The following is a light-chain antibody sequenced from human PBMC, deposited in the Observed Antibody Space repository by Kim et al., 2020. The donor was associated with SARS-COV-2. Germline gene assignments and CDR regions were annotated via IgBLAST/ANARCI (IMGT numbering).Light chain of an antibody. CDR1: SGSIASNY. Sequence: KTVTISCTRTSGSIASNYVQWYQQRPGSSPSSVIHENNKRPAGVPDRFSGSIDSSSNSASLTISGLKTDDEADYYCQTYGSNSQRVFGGGTQLTVL. J-gene: IGLJ3*02. CDR2: ENN. CDR3: QTYGSNSQRV. V-gene: IGLV6-57*01.